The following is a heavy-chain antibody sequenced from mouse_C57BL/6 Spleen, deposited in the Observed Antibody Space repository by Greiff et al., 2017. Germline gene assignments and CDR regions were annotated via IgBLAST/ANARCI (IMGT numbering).Heavy chain of an antibody. CDR2: IWSGGST. CDR3: ARRNDYDWFAY. V-gene: IGHV2-2*01. D-gene: IGHD2-4*01. CDR1: GFSLTSSG. J-gene: IGHJ3*01. Sequence: VQLQQSGPGLVQPSPSLSISCTASGFSLTSSGVHWVRQSPGEGLEWLGVIWSGGSTDYNAAFISRLSISKDNSKSQVFFKMNSLQADDTAIYYCARRNDYDWFAYWGQGTLVTVSA.